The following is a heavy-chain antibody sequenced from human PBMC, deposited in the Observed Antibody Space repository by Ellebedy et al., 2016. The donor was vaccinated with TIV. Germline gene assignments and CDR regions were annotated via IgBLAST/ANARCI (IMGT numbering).Heavy chain of an antibody. Sequence: GESLKISCAASGFTFSDYYMSWIRQAPGKGLEWVSAISGSGGSTYYADSVKGRFTISRDNSKNTLYLQMNSLRAEDTAVYYCAKYYDSSVSYYFDYWGQGTLVTVSS. D-gene: IGHD3-22*01. J-gene: IGHJ4*02. V-gene: IGHV3-23*01. CDR1: GFTFSDYY. CDR3: AKYYDSSVSYYFDY. CDR2: ISGSGGST.